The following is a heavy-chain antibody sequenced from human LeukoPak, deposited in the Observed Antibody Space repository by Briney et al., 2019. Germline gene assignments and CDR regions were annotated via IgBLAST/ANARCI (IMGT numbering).Heavy chain of an antibody. Sequence: SETLSLTCTVSGGSISSYYWSWIRQPPGKGLEWIGYIYYSGSTNYNPSLKSRVTISVDTSKNQFSLKLSSVTAADTAVYYCARGTIDGNSYFDYWGQGTLVTVSS. V-gene: IGHV4-59*01. J-gene: IGHJ4*02. CDR2: IYYSGST. D-gene: IGHD4-23*01. CDR3: ARGTIDGNSYFDY. CDR1: GGSISSYY.